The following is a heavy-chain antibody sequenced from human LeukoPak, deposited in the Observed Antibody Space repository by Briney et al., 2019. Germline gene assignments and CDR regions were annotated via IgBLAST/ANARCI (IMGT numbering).Heavy chain of an antibody. CDR1: GFTFDDYA. V-gene: IGHV3-9*01. CDR3: AKVMVRGVIYGSFDY. Sequence: GGSLRLSCAASGFTFDDYAMHWVRQAPGKGLEWVSGISWNSGSIGYADSVKGRFTISRDNAKNSLYLQMNSLRAEDTALYYCAKVMVRGVIYGSFDYWGQGTLVTVSS. CDR2: ISWNSGSI. J-gene: IGHJ4*02. D-gene: IGHD3-10*01.